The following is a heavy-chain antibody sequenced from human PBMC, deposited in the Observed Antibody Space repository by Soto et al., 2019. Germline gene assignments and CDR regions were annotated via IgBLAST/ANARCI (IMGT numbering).Heavy chain of an antibody. J-gene: IGHJ6*02. CDR2: ISAYNGNT. Sequence: GASVKVSCTASGYTFTSYGISWVRQAPGQGLEWMGWISAYNGNTNYAQKLQGRVTMTTDTSTSTAYMELRSLRSDDTAVYYCARGRTTRLFQKLPRVNYYGMDVWGQGTTVTVSS. V-gene: IGHV1-18*01. CDR3: ARGRTTRLFQKLPRVNYYGMDV. CDR1: GYTFTSYG. D-gene: IGHD4-4*01.